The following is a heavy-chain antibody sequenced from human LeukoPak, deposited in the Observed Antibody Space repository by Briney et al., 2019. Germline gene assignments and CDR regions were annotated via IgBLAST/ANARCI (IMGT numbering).Heavy chain of an antibody. Sequence: GGSLRLSCAASGFTVSSNYISWVRQAPGKGLEWVSVIYSGGSTYYADSVKGRFTISRDNSKNTLYLQMNSLRAEDTAVYYCARDHYYYGMDVWGQGTTVTVSS. CDR3: ARDHYYYGMDV. CDR2: IYSGGST. J-gene: IGHJ6*02. V-gene: IGHV3-53*01. CDR1: GFTVSSNY.